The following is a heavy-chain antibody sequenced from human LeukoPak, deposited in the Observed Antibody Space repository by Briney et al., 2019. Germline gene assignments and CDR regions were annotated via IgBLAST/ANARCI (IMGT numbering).Heavy chain of an antibody. Sequence: PGGSLRLSCLASGFSFSTYDIHWARQAPGKGLEWIAVISTDGITKFYTDSVKGRFTISRDNSKNTLYLQMNSLRAEDTAVYYCAGDMLLGRPDYMDVWGKGTTATVSS. CDR1: GFSFSTYD. V-gene: IGHV3-30*04. D-gene: IGHD3-16*01. CDR3: AGDMLLGRPDYMDV. J-gene: IGHJ6*03. CDR2: ISTDGITK.